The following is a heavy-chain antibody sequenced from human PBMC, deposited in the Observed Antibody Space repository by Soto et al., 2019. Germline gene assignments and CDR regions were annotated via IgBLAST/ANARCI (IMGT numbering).Heavy chain of an antibody. Sequence: EVQLVESGGGLVKPGGSLRLSCAASGFTFSNAWMSWVRQAPGKGLEWVGRIKSKTDGGTTDYAAPVKGRFTISRDDSKNTLYLQMNSLKTEDTAVYYCTTDNMVRGVIRYFDYWGQGTLVTVSS. CDR2: IKSKTDGGTT. D-gene: IGHD3-10*01. J-gene: IGHJ4*02. V-gene: IGHV3-15*01. CDR1: GFTFSNAW. CDR3: TTDNMVRGVIRYFDY.